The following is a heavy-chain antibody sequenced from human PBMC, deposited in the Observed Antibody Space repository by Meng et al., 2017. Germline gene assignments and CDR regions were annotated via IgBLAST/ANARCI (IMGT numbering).Heavy chain of an antibody. Sequence: SVKVSCKASGGTFSSYAISWVRQAPGQGLEWMGGIIPIFGTANYAQKFQGRVTITTDESTSTAYMELSSLRSEDTAVYYCARDTVGATLYYYSMDVWGQGTTVTVSS. D-gene: IGHD1-26*01. CDR2: IIPIFGTA. CDR1: GGTFSSYA. CDR3: ARDTVGATLYYYSMDV. J-gene: IGHJ6*02. V-gene: IGHV1-69*05.